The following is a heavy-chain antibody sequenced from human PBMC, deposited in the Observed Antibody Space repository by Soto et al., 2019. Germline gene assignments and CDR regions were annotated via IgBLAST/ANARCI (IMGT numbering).Heavy chain of an antibody. CDR2: INPNGGST. D-gene: IGHD2-21*01. CDR1: GYIFTNYY. J-gene: IGHJ4*02. V-gene: IGHV1-46*01. CDR3: ARGLYSGDK. Sequence: QVRLVQSGAEVKKPGASVKVSCKASGYIFTNYYIHWVRQAPGQGLEWMAIINPNGGSTNCAREFQGRISLTRDTSTSTVYMALSSLTSEDTAVYYCARGLYSGDKWGQGTLVTVSS.